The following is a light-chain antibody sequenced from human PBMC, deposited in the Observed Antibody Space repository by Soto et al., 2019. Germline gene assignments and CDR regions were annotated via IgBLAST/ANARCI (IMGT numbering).Light chain of an antibody. V-gene: IGLV2-8*01. CDR2: EVS. J-gene: IGLJ2*01. CDR3: SSYAGSYTVV. Sequence: QSALTQPPSASGSPGQSVTISCTGTSSDVGGYNYVSWYQQYPGKAPKLMIYEVSKRPSGVPDRFSGPKSGNTASLTVSGLQTEDEADYYCSSYAGSYTVVFGGGTQLTVL. CDR1: SSDVGGYNY.